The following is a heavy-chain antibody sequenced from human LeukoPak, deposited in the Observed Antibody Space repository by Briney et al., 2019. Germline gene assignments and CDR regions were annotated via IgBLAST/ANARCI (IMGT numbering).Heavy chain of an antibody. V-gene: IGHV5-10-1*01. CDR3: ARRGRSSSNFDF. D-gene: IGHD6-6*01. CDR1: GYIFTSYW. J-gene: IGHJ4*02. CDR2: IDPTDSYT. Sequence: GESLKISCKGYGYIFTSYWITWVRQMPGKGLEWMGTIDPTDSYTNYSPSFQGHVTISTDKSISTAYLQWSSLKASDTAICYCARRGRSSSNFDFWGQGTLVTVSS.